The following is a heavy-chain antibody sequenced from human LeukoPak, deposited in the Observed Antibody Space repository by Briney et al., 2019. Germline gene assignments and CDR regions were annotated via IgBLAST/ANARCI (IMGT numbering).Heavy chain of an antibody. CDR1: GYTFTGYY. CDR2: INPNSGGT. CDR3: AGISSSGPATFDY. D-gene: IGHD6-6*01. Sequence: ASVKVSCKASGYTFTGYYMHWVRQAPGQGLEWMGWINPNSGGTSYAQKFQGRVTMTRDTSISTAYMELSRLRSDDTAVYYCAGISSSGPATFDYWGQGTLVTVSS. V-gene: IGHV1-2*02. J-gene: IGHJ4*02.